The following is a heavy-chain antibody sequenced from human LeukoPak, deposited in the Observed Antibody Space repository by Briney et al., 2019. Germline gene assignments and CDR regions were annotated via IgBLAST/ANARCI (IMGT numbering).Heavy chain of an antibody. CDR2: ISGSGGST. D-gene: IGHD1-1*01. CDR3: AKDTRTATTHGGFDS. Sequence: PGGSLRLSCAASGFTFSSYAMGWVRQAPGKGLEWVSVISGSGGSTYYADSVKGRFTISRDNSKTTLYLQMNSLRAEDTAVYYCAKDTRTATTHGGFDSWGQGTLVTVSS. CDR1: GFTFSSYA. J-gene: IGHJ4*02. V-gene: IGHV3-23*01.